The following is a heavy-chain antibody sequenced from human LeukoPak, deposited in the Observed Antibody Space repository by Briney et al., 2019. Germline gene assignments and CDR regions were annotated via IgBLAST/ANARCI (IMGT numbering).Heavy chain of an antibody. J-gene: IGHJ5*02. CDR1: GFALRGYW. V-gene: IGHV3-7*04. CDR3: VRGHGWFDP. CDR2: TKPDGSDT. Sequence: PGGSLRLSCAASGFALRGYWMSWVRQTPGKGLEWVANTKPDGSDTYYVDFVKGRFTISRDNAKNSLDLQMSSLRAEDTAVYCCVRGHGWFDPWGQGTLVTVSA.